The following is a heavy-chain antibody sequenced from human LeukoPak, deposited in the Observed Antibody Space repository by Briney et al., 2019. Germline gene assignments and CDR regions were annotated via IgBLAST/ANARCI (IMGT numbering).Heavy chain of an antibody. CDR2: ISRDGGST. Sequence: GGSLRLSCEASGFTFSTYAMHWVRQAPGKGLQYVSSISRDGGSTYYASSVKGRFTISRDNSEKTLYLQMGSVREEDMAVYYCARTEQWLATGGWYWFDPWGQGTLVTVSS. CDR3: ARTEQWLATGGWYWFDP. D-gene: IGHD6-19*01. CDR1: GFTFSTYA. V-gene: IGHV3-64*01. J-gene: IGHJ5*02.